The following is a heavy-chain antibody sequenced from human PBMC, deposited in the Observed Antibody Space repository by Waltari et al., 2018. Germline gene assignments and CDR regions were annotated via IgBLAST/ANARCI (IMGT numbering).Heavy chain of an antibody. V-gene: IGHV1-2*06. D-gene: IGHD3-10*01. CDR2: INPNSGGT. CDR3: ARDIAGFGELLAHY. Sequence: QVQLVQSGAEVKKPGASVKVSCKASGYTFTGYFMHWVRQAPGQGLEWMGRINPNSGGTNYAQKFQGRVTMTRDTSISTAYMELSRLRSDDTAVYYCARDIAGFGELLAHYWGQGTLVTVSS. CDR1: GYTFTGYF. J-gene: IGHJ4*02.